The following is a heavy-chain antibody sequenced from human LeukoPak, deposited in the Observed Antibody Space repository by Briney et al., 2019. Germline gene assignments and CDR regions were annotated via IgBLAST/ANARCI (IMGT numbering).Heavy chain of an antibody. CDR3: ARAQYYAIDYYYYMDV. D-gene: IGHD1-26*01. J-gene: IGHJ6*03. Sequence: ASVKVSCKASGYTFTGYYMHWVRQAPGQGLEWMGWINPNSGGTNYAQKFQGRVTMTRDTSISTAYMELNRLRPDDTAVYFCARAQYYAIDYYYYMDVWGKGTTVTVSS. CDR1: GYTFTGYY. V-gene: IGHV1-2*02. CDR2: INPNSGGT.